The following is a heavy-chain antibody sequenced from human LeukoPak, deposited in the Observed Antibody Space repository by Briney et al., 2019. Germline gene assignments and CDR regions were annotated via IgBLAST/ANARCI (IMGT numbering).Heavy chain of an antibody. CDR3: AKDRGDPRDYFDY. Sequence: GGSLRLSCAVSGFTFSSYAMSWVRQAPGKGLEWVSAISGSGGSTYYADSVKGRFTISRDNSKNTLYLQMNSLRAEDTAVYYCAKDRGDPRDYFDYWGQGTLVTVSS. CDR2: ISGSGGST. J-gene: IGHJ4*02. V-gene: IGHV3-23*01. CDR1: GFTFSSYA. D-gene: IGHD3-16*01.